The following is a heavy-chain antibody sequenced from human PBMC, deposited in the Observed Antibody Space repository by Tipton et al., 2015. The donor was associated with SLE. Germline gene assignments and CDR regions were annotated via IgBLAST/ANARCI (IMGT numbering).Heavy chain of an antibody. Sequence: QLVQSGAEVKKPGASVKVSCKASGYTFTSYGISWVRQAPGQGLEWMGWISAYNGNTNYAQKLQGRVTMTTDASTSTAYMELRSLRSDDTAVDYCAREKMDYYDSSGSKDAFDIWGQGTMVTVSS. D-gene: IGHD3-22*01. CDR2: ISAYNGNT. V-gene: IGHV1-18*01. J-gene: IGHJ3*02. CDR3: AREKMDYYDSSGSKDAFDI. CDR1: GYTFTSYG.